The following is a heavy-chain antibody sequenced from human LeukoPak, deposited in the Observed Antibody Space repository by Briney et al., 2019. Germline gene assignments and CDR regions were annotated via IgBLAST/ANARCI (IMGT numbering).Heavy chain of an antibody. D-gene: IGHD3-9*01. J-gene: IGHJ4*02. CDR3: ARERKSGWLSRTYNFEL. CDR2: IKEDGNEK. CDR1: GFTFSTYW. Sequence: PGGSLRLSCAASGFTFSTYWMSWVRQAPGKGLEWVANIKEDGNEKYHVDSVKGRFTISRDNAKNALYLQMNSLRAEDTAVYYCARERKSGWLSRTYNFELWGQGTLVTVPS. V-gene: IGHV3-7*01.